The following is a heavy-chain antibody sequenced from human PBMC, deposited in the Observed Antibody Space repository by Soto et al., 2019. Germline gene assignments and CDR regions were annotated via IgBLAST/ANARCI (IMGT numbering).Heavy chain of an antibody. CDR1: GFTVSSVY. CDR3: ARDYSGSYLFDY. V-gene: IGHV3-66*01. CDR2: IYSGGSA. D-gene: IGHD1-26*01. Sequence: EVQLVESGGDLVQPGGSLRLACLASGFTVSSVYMAWVRQTPGKGLEWVSIIYSGGSAYYADSVKGRFTISRDSSKNTVYLQMSSLRVDDTAVYFCARDYSGSYLFDYWGQGTLVTVSS. J-gene: IGHJ4*02.